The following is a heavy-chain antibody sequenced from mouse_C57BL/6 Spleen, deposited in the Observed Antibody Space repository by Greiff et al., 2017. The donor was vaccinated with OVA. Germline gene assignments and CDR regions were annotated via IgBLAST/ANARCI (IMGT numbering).Heavy chain of an antibody. J-gene: IGHJ2*01. CDR2: IYPRSGNT. Sequence: VQLQQSGAELARPGASVKLSCKASGYTFTSYGISWVKQRTGQGLEWIGEIYPRSGNTYYNEKFKGKATLTADKSSSTAYMELRSLTSEDSAVYFCARRGTITTVVAEYFDYWGQGTTLTVSS. CDR3: ARRGTITTVVAEYFDY. D-gene: IGHD1-1*01. V-gene: IGHV1-81*01. CDR1: GYTFTSYG.